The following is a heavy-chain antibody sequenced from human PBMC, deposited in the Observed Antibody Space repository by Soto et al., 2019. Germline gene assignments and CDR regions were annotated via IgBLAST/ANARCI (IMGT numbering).Heavy chain of an antibody. CDR1: GFTFNDYA. CDR2: ISGGDT. V-gene: IGHV3-23*01. J-gene: IGHJ4*02. D-gene: IGHD3-10*01. CDR3: TKDRETAWFPDF. Sequence: GGSLRLSCAASGFTFNDYALSWVRQAPGKGLEWVSTISGGDTYYADFVKGRFTISRDISKNTLYLQMDGLRAEDTAIYYCTKDRETAWFPDFWGQGALVTVSS.